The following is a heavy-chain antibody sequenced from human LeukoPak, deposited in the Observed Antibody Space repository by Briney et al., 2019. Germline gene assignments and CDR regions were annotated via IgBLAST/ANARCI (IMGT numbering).Heavy chain of an antibody. CDR1: GYTFTGYY. Sequence: ASVKVSCKASGYTFTGYYMHWVRQAPGQGLEWMGSISILYGDTNYAQKLQGRVTMTKDTSTSTAYMELRSLRSEDTAVYYCARGDIYFDYWGQGTLVIVSS. J-gene: IGHJ4*02. D-gene: IGHD2-15*01. CDR3: ARGDIYFDY. V-gene: IGHV1-18*04. CDR2: ISILYGDT.